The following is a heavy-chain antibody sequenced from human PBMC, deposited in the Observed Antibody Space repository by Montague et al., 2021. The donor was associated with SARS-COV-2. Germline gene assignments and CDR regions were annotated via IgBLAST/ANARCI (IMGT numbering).Heavy chain of an antibody. D-gene: IGHD3-10*01. CDR3: AREHNYDSGRRDGFDI. CDR2: ITSSCSHL. Sequence: SLRLSCAASGFTFSDYYMNWIRQTPGKGLEWVSHITSSCSHLYYADSVKGRFTISRDNAKNSLYLQMNSLRAEDTAVYYCAREHNYDSGRRDGFDIWGQGTVVTVSS. J-gene: IGHJ3*02. V-gene: IGHV3-11*01. CDR1: GFTFSDYY.